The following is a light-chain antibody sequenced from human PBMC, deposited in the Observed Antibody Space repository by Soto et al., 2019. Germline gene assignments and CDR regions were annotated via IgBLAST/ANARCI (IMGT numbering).Light chain of an antibody. V-gene: IGKV3-11*01. CDR1: QSVSSY. Sequence: EIVMTHSPATLSVSPWEVATLSCRASQSVSSYLAWYQQKPGQAPRLLIYDASNRATGIPARFSGSGSGTDFTLTISSLEPEDFAVYYCQQRSNWPSFGHGTRLEIK. J-gene: IGKJ5*01. CDR2: DAS. CDR3: QQRSNWPS.